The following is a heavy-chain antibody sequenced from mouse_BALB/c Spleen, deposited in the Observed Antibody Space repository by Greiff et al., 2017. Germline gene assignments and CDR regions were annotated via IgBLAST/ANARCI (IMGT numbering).Heavy chain of an antibody. J-gene: IGHJ4*01. CDR2: INPGSGGT. CDR1: GYAFTNYL. V-gene: IGHV1-54*01. CDR3: ARGDGPLRGYYAMDY. D-gene: IGHD1-1*01. Sequence: QVQLKQSGAELVRPGTSVKVSCKASGYAFTNYLIEWVKQRPGQGLEWIGVINPGSGGTNYNEKFKGKATLTADKSSSTAYMQLSSLTSDDSAVYFCARGDGPLRGYYAMDYWGQGTSVTVSS.